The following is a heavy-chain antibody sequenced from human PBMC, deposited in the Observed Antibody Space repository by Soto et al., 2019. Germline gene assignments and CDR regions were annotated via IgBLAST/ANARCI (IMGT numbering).Heavy chain of an antibody. J-gene: IGHJ4*02. CDR1: GFTFSSYS. V-gene: IGHV3-21*01. CDR2: ISSSSSYI. Sequence: PGGSLRLSCAASGFTFSSYSMNWVRQAPGKGLEWVSSISSSSSYIYYADSVKGRFTISRDNAKNSLYLQMNSLRAEDTAVYYCARDNYYGSGSYYHFDYWGQGTLVTVSS. D-gene: IGHD3-10*01. CDR3: ARDNYYGSGSYYHFDY.